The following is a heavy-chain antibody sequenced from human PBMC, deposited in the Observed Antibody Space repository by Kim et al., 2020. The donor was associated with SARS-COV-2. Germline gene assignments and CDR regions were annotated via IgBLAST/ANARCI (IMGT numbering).Heavy chain of an antibody. CDR3: ARVGGSGYSGSYWGDYYYYGMDV. CDR1: GFTFSSYE. V-gene: IGHV3-48*03. D-gene: IGHD1-26*01. Sequence: GGSLRLSCAASGFTFSSYEMNWVRQAPGKGLEWVSYISSSGSTIYYADSVKGRFTISRDNAKNSLYLQMNSLRAEDTAVYYCARVGGSGYSGSYWGDYYYYGMDVWGQGTTVTVSS. CDR2: ISSSGSTI. J-gene: IGHJ6*02.